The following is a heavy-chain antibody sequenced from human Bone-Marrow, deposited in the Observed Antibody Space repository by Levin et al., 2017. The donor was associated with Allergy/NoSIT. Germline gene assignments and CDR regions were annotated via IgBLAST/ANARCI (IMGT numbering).Heavy chain of an antibody. J-gene: IGHJ1*01. CDR3: ARYEGMTTQYFQH. CDR1: GFTFSSYG. V-gene: IGHV3-33*01. CDR2: IWYDGSNK. Sequence: GESLKISCAASGFTFSSYGMHWVRQAPGKGLEWVAVIWYDGSNKYYADSVKGRFTISRDNSKNTLYLQMNSLRAEDTAVYYCARYEGMTTQYFQHWGQGTLVTVSS. D-gene: IGHD4-11*01.